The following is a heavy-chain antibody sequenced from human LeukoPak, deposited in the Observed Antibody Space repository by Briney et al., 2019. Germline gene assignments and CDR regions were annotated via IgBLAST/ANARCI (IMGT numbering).Heavy chain of an antibody. J-gene: IGHJ4*02. CDR1: GFTVSSNY. V-gene: IGHV3-53*01. Sequence: GGSLRLSCATSGFTVSSNYMSWVRQAPGEGLEWVSVLYSDGSTYYADSLKGRFTISRDNSKNTLYLQMNSLRAEDTAVYYCARVDSTMIFFDYWGQGTLVTVSS. CDR2: LYSDGST. D-gene: IGHD3/OR15-3a*01. CDR3: ARVDSTMIFFDY.